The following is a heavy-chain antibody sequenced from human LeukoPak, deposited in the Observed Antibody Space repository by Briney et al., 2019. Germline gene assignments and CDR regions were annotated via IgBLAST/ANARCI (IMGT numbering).Heavy chain of an antibody. D-gene: IGHD3-10*01. CDR3: ARDRGEVLWFGESPFYYYYMDV. J-gene: IGHJ6*03. CDR1: GGSFSGYY. Sequence: KPSETLSLTCAVYGGSFSGYYWSWIRQPAGKGLEWIGRIYTSGSTNYNPSLKSRVTISVDTSKNQFSLKLSSVTAADTAVYYCARDRGEVLWFGESPFYYYYMDVWGKGTTVTVSS. CDR2: IYTSGST. V-gene: IGHV4-4*07.